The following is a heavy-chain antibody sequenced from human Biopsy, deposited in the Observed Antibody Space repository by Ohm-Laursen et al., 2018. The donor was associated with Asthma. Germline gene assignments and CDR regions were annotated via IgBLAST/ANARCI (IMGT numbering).Heavy chain of an antibody. J-gene: IGHJ6*02. CDR3: VRGSSSWHHGPFHYYYGLDV. Sequence: GTLSLTCTVSGGSISSSTYYWGWIRRPPGKGLEWIGSVYYRGSTYYNPSLKSRVTISVDTSKSHFSLTLSSVTAADTAVYYCVRGSSSWHHGPFHYYYGLDVWGQGTTATVSS. CDR2: VYYRGST. CDR1: GGSISSSTYY. D-gene: IGHD6-13*01. V-gene: IGHV4-39*02.